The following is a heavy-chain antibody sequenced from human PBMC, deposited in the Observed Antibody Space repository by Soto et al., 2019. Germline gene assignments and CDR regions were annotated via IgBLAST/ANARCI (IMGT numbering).Heavy chain of an antibody. Sequence: GGSLRLSCAASGFTFSSYSMNWVRQAPGKGLEWVSSISSSSSYIYYADSVKGRFTISRDNAKNSLYLQMNSLRAEDTAVYYCARDPLGKYYGSGSHRTYYMDVWGKGTTVTVSS. CDR1: GFTFSSYS. V-gene: IGHV3-21*01. CDR3: ARDPLGKYYGSGSHRTYYMDV. J-gene: IGHJ6*03. D-gene: IGHD3-10*01. CDR2: ISSSSSYI.